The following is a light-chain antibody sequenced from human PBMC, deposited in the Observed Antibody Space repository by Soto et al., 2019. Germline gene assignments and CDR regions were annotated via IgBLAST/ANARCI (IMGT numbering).Light chain of an antibody. CDR2: AAS. Sequence: EIVLTQSPGTLSLSPGERATLSCRASQSVSRGYFSWYQQTPGQAPRLLIYAASIRATGVPYRFSGSGSGADFTLTISRLEPEDFAVYYWMQYGPPYTFGQGTKLEIK. V-gene: IGKV3-20*01. CDR3: MQYGPPYT. J-gene: IGKJ2*01. CDR1: QSVSRGY.